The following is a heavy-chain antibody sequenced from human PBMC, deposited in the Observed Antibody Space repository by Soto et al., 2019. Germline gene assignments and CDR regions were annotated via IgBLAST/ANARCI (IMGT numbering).Heavy chain of an antibody. V-gene: IGHV4-59*08. J-gene: IGHJ5*02. CDR2: IYYSGST. CDR1: GGSISSYY. D-gene: IGHD5-18*01. Sequence: QVQLQESGPGLVKPSETLSLTCTVSGGSISSYYWSWIRQPSGKGLEWIGYIYYSGSTNYNPSLKSRVTISVDTSKNQFSLKLSSVTAADTAVYYCARGGERSWIQLWSWGQGTLVTVSS. CDR3: ARGGERSWIQLWS.